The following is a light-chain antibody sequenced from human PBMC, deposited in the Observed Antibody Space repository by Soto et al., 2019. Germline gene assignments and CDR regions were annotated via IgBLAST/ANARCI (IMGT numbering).Light chain of an antibody. CDR2: TVS. V-gene: IGKV2-30*01. CDR3: VQGTHWPWT. CDR1: QSLVYSDGNTY. Sequence: DVVMPQSPLSLPVTLGQPASISCRSSQSLVYSDGNTYLNWFQQRPGQSPRRLIYTVSNRDSGVPDRFSGSGSATDFTLKISRVEAEDVGVYYCVQGTHWPWTFGQGTKVDIK. J-gene: IGKJ1*01.